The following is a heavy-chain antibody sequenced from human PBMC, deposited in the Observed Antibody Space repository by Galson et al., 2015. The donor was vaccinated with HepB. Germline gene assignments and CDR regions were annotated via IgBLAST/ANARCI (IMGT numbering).Heavy chain of an antibody. CDR2: ISSNGGST. CDR3: ARAFYPPVAGSGYYFDY. D-gene: IGHD6-19*01. CDR1: GFTFSSYA. J-gene: IGHJ4*02. Sequence: SLRLSCAASGFTFSSYAMHWVRQAPGKGLEYVSAISSNGGSTYYANSVKGRFTISRDNSKNTLYFQMGSLRAEDMAVYYCARAFYPPVAGSGYYFDYWGQGTLVTVSS. V-gene: IGHV3-64*01.